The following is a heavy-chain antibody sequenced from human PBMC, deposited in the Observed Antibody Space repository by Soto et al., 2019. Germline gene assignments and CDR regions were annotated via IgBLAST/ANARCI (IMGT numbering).Heavy chain of an antibody. CDR3: ARESGGATATLDYYYYYMDV. J-gene: IGHJ6*03. Sequence: VQLAQSGAEVKKPGASVKVSCKTSGDSFNDYSIHWVRQAPGQGLAWMGWINPNGGATKYAQKFQGRVTVTRDTSIRTVYMELSSLRSDDTAVYYCARESGGATATLDYYYYYMDVWGKGTTVTVSS. CDR2: INPNGGAT. V-gene: IGHV1-2*02. CDR1: GDSFNDYS. D-gene: IGHD5-12*01.